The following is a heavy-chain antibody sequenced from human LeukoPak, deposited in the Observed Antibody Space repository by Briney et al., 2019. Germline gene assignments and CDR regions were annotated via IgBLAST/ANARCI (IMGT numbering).Heavy chain of an antibody. CDR2: ISSGSSTI. CDR1: GFTFSSYS. J-gene: IGHJ6*02. Sequence: PGGSLRLSCAASGFTFSSYSMNWVRQAPGKGLEWVSYISSGSSTIYYADSVKGRFTISRDNAKNSLYLQMNSLRAEDTAVYYCARDGWFGESHNYYYYGMDVWGQGTTVTVSS. D-gene: IGHD3-10*01. V-gene: IGHV3-48*01. CDR3: ARDGWFGESHNYYYYGMDV.